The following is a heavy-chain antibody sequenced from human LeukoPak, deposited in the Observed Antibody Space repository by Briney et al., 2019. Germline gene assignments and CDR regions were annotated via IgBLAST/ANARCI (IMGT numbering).Heavy chain of an antibody. Sequence: PSETLSLTCSVSGDSISLSFYYWGWIRQPPGKALEWIGSVYYSGTTSYNPSLKSRVTISVDMSKNHFSLRLRSVTTADTAMYYCARGTLYRGWSYYLDFWGQGSQVTVSS. CDR1: GDSISLSFYY. J-gene: IGHJ4*02. V-gene: IGHV4-39*07. CDR3: ARGTLYRGWSYYLDF. D-gene: IGHD6-19*01. CDR2: VYYSGTT.